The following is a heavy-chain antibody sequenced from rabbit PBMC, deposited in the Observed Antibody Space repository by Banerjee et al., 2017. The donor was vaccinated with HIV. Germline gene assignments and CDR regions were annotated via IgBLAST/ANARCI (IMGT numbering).Heavy chain of an antibody. D-gene: IGHD1-1*01. CDR2: IDDGSSGST. V-gene: IGHV1S45*01. CDR3: VRDINTSFKL. CDR1: GFSFSSSYY. J-gene: IGHJ4*01. Sequence: QEQLVESGGGLVQPEGSLTLTCTASGFSFSSSYYMCWVRQAPGKGLEWIACIDDGSSGSTYYASWAKGRFTISKTSSTTVTLRTTSLTAADTAIYFCVRDINTSFKLWGQGTLVTVS.